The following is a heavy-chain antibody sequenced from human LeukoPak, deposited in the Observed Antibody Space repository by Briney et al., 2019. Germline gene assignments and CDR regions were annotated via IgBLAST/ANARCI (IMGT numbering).Heavy chain of an antibody. D-gene: IGHD1-14*01. Sequence: GGSLRLSCAASGFTFSKFAMSWVRQAPGKGLEWVSSISAPGDSTYYADSVKGRFTISRDNSKNTLFLPMNTPRAEDTAVYYCARDAGKGSKDFEFDYWGQGVRVIVSS. CDR3: ARDAGKGSKDFEFDY. V-gene: IGHV3-23*01. CDR1: GFTFSKFA. J-gene: IGHJ4*02. CDR2: ISAPGDST.